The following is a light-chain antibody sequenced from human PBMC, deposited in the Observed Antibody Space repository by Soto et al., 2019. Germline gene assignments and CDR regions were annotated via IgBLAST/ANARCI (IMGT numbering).Light chain of an antibody. V-gene: IGKV3-15*01. CDR1: QSVSSSY. J-gene: IGKJ1*01. CDR2: DAS. Sequence: VLTQSPGSLCLSQGERATLSCGASQSVSSSYLAWYQQKPGLAPRLLIYDASSRATGIPARFSGSGSGTEFTLTISSLQSDDFAVYYCQQYNNWPPWTFGQGTKVDIK. CDR3: QQYNNWPPWT.